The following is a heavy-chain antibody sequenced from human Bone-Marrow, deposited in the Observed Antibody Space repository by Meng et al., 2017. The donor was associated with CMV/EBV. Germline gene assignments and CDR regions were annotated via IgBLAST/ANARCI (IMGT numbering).Heavy chain of an antibody. CDR1: GYTFTSYG. V-gene: IGHV1-18*01. CDR2: ISAYNGNT. Sequence: ASVKVSCKASGYTFTSYGISWMRQAPGQGLEWMGWISAYNGNTKYAQKLQGRVTMTTDTSTSTAYMVLRSLRFDDTAVYYCARDLDSTYYYDSSGYYMRHWGQGTLVSVSS. CDR3: ARDLDSTYYYDSSGYYMRH. J-gene: IGHJ4*02. D-gene: IGHD3-22*01.